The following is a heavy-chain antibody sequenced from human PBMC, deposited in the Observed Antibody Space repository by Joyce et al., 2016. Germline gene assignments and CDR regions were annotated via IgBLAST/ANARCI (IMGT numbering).Heavy chain of an antibody. CDR3: AREWPLSNGLYGYYYYYFYMDV. CDR2: IKQDGSYD. J-gene: IGHJ6*03. CDR1: GFPFSNYW. V-gene: IGHV3-7*03. D-gene: IGHD6-25*01. Sequence: EVQLVESGGNLVQPGGSLRLSCAASGFPFSNYWMTWVRQAPGKGLEWVANIKQDGSYDDYGGSGRGQFTISRDNARNSLSLQMNSLRVEDTAVYYCAREWPLSNGLYGYYYYYFYMDVWGKGTTVTVSS.